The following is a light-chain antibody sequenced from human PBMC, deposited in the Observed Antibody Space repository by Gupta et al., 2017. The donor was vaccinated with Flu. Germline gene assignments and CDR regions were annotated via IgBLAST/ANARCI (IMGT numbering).Light chain of an antibody. Sequence: EFVLTQSPATLSLSPGERATLSCRASQSVSSYLAWYRQKPGQAPRLLIYDASNRANGIPDRFSGSGSGTDFTLTSSSREPEDFAVYYCQQRSNWLTFGGGTKVEIK. CDR1: QSVSSY. CDR3: QQRSNWLT. V-gene: IGKV3-11*01. J-gene: IGKJ4*01. CDR2: DAS.